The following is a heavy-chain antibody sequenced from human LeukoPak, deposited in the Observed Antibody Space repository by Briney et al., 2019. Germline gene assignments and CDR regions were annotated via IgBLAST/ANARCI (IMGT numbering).Heavy chain of an antibody. Sequence: SETLSLTCTVSGGSISSHYWSWIRQPPGKGLEWIAQINYSGSTNYNPSLNSRVTISVDTSKNQFSLKVTSVTAADTAVYYCARDGPGGGLRLDPWGRGTLVTVSS. V-gene: IGHV4-59*11. J-gene: IGHJ5*02. CDR1: GGSISSHY. CDR3: ARDGPGGGLRLDP. D-gene: IGHD2-8*02. CDR2: INYSGST.